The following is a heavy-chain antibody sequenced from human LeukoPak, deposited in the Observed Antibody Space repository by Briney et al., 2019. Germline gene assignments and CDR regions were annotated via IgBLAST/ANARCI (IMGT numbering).Heavy chain of an antibody. Sequence: GGYLRRYCAASGFTFSSYGMHWVRQAPGKGLEGVTVIAYDGSDKSYADSVKGRFTISGDKSKNTLFLQMNSLRAEDTAVYYCAKDTSSWCNWFDPWGQGTLVTVSS. J-gene: IGHJ5*02. CDR1: GFTFSSYG. D-gene: IGHD6-13*01. CDR3: AKDTSSWCNWFDP. V-gene: IGHV3-30*18. CDR2: IAYDGSDK.